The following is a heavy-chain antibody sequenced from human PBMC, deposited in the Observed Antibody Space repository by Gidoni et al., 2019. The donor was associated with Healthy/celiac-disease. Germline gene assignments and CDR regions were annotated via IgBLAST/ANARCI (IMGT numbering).Heavy chain of an antibody. CDR2: INAGNGNT. D-gene: IGHD3-10*01. CDR3: ARAPRLLWFGELPGGY. Sequence: QVQLVQSGAEVKKPGASVKVSCKASGYPFTSYAMHWVRQAPGQRLEWMGWINAGNGNTKYSQKFQGRVTITRDTSASTAYMELSSLRSEDTAVYYCARAPRLLWFGELPGGYWGQGTLVTVSS. J-gene: IGHJ4*02. CDR1: GYPFTSYA. V-gene: IGHV1-3*01.